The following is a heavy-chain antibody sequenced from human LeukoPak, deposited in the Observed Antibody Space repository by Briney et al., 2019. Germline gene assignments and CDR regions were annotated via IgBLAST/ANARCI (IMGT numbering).Heavy chain of an antibody. Sequence: SETLSLTCTVSGGSISSYYWSWIRQPAGKGLEWIGSIYYSGSTYYNPSLKSRVTISVDTSKNQFSLKLSSVTAADTAVYYCARHSTYYYDSSGYYPDAFDIWGQGTMVTVSS. V-gene: IGHV4-59*05. CDR1: GGSISSYY. D-gene: IGHD3-22*01. J-gene: IGHJ3*02. CDR2: IYYSGST. CDR3: ARHSTYYYDSSGYYPDAFDI.